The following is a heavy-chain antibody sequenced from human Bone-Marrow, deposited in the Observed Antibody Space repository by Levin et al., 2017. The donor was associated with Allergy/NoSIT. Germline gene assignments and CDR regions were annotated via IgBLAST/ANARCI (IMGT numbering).Heavy chain of an antibody. V-gene: IGHV1-8*01. Sequence: ASVKVSCKASGYTFTSYDINWVRQATGQGLEWMGWMNPNSGNTGYAQKFQGRVTMTRNTSISTAYMELSSLRSEDTAVYYCARSPYDYVWGSYRFQGNNWFDPWGQGTLVTVSS. J-gene: IGHJ5*02. CDR3: ARSPYDYVWGSYRFQGNNWFDP. D-gene: IGHD3-16*02. CDR2: MNPNSGNT. CDR1: GYTFTSYD.